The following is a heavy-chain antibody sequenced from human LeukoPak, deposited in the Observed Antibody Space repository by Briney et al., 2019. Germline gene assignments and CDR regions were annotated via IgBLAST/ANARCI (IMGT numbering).Heavy chain of an antibody. CDR3: ATATYYYDSSGYFFDY. J-gene: IGHJ4*02. CDR2: ISAYNGNT. D-gene: IGHD3-22*01. V-gene: IGHV1-18*01. CDR1: GFTFTSYG. Sequence: GGSLRLSCAASGFTFTSYGISWVRQAPGQGLEWMGWISAYNGNTNYAQKLQGRVTMTTDTSTSTAYMELRSLRSDDTAVYYCATATYYYDSSGYFFDYWGQGTLVTVSS.